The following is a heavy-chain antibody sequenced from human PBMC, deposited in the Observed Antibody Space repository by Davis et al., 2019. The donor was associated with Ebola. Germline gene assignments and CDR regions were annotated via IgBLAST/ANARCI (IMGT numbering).Heavy chain of an antibody. CDR2: INHSGST. V-gene: IGHV4-34*01. CDR3: ARKGGWNYRHGMDV. CDR1: GGSFSGYY. Sequence: SETLSLTCAVYGGSFSGYYWNWIRQPPGKGLAWIGEINHSGSTNYNPSLKSRVTISVDTSKNQFSMKLSSVTAADTAVYYCARKGGWNYRHGMDVWGQGTTVTVSS. D-gene: IGHD1-7*01. J-gene: IGHJ6*02.